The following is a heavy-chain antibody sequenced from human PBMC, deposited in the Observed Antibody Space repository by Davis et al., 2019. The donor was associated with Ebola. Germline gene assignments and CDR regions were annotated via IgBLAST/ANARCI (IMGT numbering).Heavy chain of an antibody. D-gene: IGHD3-22*01. CDR2: IKQDGSDK. CDR1: GFTFSSYW. CDR3: ARDGPNYDVDY. V-gene: IGHV3-7*03. J-gene: IGHJ4*02. Sequence: GESLKISCAASGFTFSSYWMTWVRQAPGKGLEWVANIKQDGSDKYYVDSGKGRFTISRDNAKNSLYLQMNSLRVDDTAVYFCARDGPNYDVDYWGQGTLVTVSA.